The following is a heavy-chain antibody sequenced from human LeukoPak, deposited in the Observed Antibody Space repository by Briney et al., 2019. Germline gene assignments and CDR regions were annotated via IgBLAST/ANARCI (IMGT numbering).Heavy chain of an antibody. J-gene: IGHJ4*02. D-gene: IGHD3-3*01. Sequence: SETLSLTCTVSGDSMSSSSYYWGWIRQPPGKGLEWIGSINYSGRTYYNPSLKSRVTISVDTSKNQFSLRLSSVTAADTAVYYCARGFDFWSGYYPSPFDYWGQGSLVTVSS. CDR3: ARGFDFWSGYYPSPFDY. V-gene: IGHV4-39*07. CDR2: INYSGRT. CDR1: GDSMSSSSYY.